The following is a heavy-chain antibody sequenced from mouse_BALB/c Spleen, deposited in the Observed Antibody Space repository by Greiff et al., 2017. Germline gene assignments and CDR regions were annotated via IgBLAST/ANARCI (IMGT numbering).Heavy chain of an antibody. D-gene: IGHD2-1*01. V-gene: IGHV5-17*02. Sequence: DVQLVESGGGLVQPGGSRKLSCAASGFTFSSFGMHWVRQAPEKGLEWVAYISSGSSTIYYADTVKGRFTISRDNPKNTLFLQMTSLRSEDTAMYYCARGYYGNYGYFDYWGQGTTLTVSS. CDR1: GFTFSSFG. CDR2: ISSGSSTI. J-gene: IGHJ2*01. CDR3: ARGYYGNYGYFDY.